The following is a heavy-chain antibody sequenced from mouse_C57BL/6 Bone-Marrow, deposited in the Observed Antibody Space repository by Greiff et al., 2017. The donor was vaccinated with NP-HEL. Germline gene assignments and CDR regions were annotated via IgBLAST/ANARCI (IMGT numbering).Heavy chain of an antibody. Sequence: QVTLKESGPELVKPGASVKISCKASGYAFSSSWMNWVKQRPGKGLEWIGRIYPGDGDTNYNGKFKGKATLTADKSSSTAYMQLSSLTSEDSAVYFCAPLRDYFDYWGQGTTLTVSS. CDR3: APLRDYFDY. J-gene: IGHJ2*01. CDR1: GYAFSSSW. V-gene: IGHV1-82*01. D-gene: IGHD6-1*01. CDR2: IYPGDGDT.